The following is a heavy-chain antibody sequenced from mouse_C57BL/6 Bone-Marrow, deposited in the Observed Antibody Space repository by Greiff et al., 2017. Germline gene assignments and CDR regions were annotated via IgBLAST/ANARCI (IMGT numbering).Heavy chain of an antibody. V-gene: IGHV5-17*01. J-gene: IGHJ1*03. CDR1: GFTFSDYG. D-gene: IGHD1-1*01. CDR2: ISSGSSTI. CDR3: AATVAHWYFDV. Sequence: EMKVVESGGGLVKPGGSLKLSCAASGFTFSDYGMHWVRQAPEKGLEWVAYISSGSSTIYYADTVKGRFTISRDNAKNTLFLQMTSLRSEDTAMYYCAATVAHWYFDVWGTGTTVTVSS.